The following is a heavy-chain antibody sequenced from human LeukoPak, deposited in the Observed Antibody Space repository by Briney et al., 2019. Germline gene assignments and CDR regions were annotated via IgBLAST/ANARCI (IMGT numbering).Heavy chain of an antibody. CDR3: ARYSGSYYGAYYMDV. CDR2: ISSSSSYI. CDR1: GFTFSSYS. J-gene: IGHJ6*03. V-gene: IGHV3-21*01. Sequence: GGSLRLSCAASGFTFSSYSMNWVRQAPGKGLEWVSSISSSSSYIYYADSVKGRFTISRDNAKNSLYLQMNSLRAEDTAVYYCARYSGSYYGAYYMDVWGKGTTVTVSS. D-gene: IGHD1-26*01.